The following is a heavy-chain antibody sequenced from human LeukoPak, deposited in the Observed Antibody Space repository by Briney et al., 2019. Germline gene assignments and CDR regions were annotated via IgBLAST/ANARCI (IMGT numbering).Heavy chain of an antibody. V-gene: IGHV4-59*08. CDR2: IYYSGST. Sequence: PSETLSLTCTVSGGSISSYYWSWIRQPPGKGLEWIGYIYYSGSTNYNPSLKSRVTISVDTSKNQFSLKLSSVTAADTAVYYCARLSPRDGYYYYYGMDVWGQGTTVTVSS. CDR3: ARLSPRDGYYYYYGMDV. D-gene: IGHD5-24*01. CDR1: GGSISSYY. J-gene: IGHJ6*02.